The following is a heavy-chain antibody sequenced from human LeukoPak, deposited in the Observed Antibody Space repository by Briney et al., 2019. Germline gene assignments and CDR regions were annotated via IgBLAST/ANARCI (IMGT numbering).Heavy chain of an antibody. Sequence: PGGSLRRSCAASGFTFSSYSMNWVRQAPGKGLEWVSYISSSSSTIYYADSVKGRFTISRDNAKNSLYLQMNSLRAEDTAVYYCARGRPVVPAAMNDWFDPWGQGTLVTVSS. CDR3: ARGRPVVPAAMNDWFDP. CDR1: GFTFSSYS. J-gene: IGHJ5*02. D-gene: IGHD2-2*01. V-gene: IGHV3-48*04. CDR2: ISSSSSTI.